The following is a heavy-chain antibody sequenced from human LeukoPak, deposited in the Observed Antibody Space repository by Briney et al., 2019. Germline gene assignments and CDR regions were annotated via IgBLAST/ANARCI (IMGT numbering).Heavy chain of an antibody. V-gene: IGHV3-23*01. Sequence: GGPLRLSCVASGFSFDTYAMSWVRQAPGKGLEWVSGISDTGRKRYYTDSVKGRFTISRDNSKNTLHLQMNSLRAEDTALYFCAKDHDNGDYYYYFDSWGQGALVTVSS. CDR1: GFSFDTYA. J-gene: IGHJ4*02. CDR2: ISDTGRKR. D-gene: IGHD2-21*02. CDR3: AKDHDNGDYYYYFDS.